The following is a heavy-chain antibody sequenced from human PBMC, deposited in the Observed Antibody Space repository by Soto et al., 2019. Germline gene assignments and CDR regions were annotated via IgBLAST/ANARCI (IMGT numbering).Heavy chain of an antibody. CDR2: ISANSGNT. D-gene: IGHD2-21*02. J-gene: IGHJ4*02. CDR3: ALPSCGGDCYSPFDY. V-gene: IGHV3-23*01. Sequence: ELQLLESGGGFVQPGGPLRLSCKASGFGLSTYAISWVRQAPGKGLEWVSVISANSGNTDYADSVKGRFTISRDKSENTVFLQMNRLRAEDTAVYYCALPSCGGDCYSPFDYWGQGTLVTVSS. CDR1: GFGLSTYA.